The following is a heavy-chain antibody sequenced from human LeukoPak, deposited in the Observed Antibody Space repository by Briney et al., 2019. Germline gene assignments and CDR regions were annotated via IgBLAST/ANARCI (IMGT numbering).Heavy chain of an antibody. V-gene: IGHV1-18*01. CDR1: GYTFTSYD. J-gene: IGHJ4*02. CDR2: ISAYNGNT. CDR3: ARCAGGEPEDY. Sequence: ASVKVSCKASGYTFTSYDINWVRQATGQGLEWMGWISAYNGNTNYAQRLQGRVTMTTDTSTSTAYMELRSLRSDDTAVYYCARCAGGEPEDYWGQGTLVTVSS. D-gene: IGHD1-14*01.